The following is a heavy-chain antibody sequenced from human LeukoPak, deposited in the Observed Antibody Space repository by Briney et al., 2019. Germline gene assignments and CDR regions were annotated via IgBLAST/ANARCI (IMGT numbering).Heavy chain of an antibody. CDR2: ISFDGSNK. J-gene: IGHJ4*02. Sequence: PGRSLRLSCAASGFTFSSYGMHWVRQAPGKGLEWAAVISFDGSNKYYADSVKGRFTISRDDSKNTLYLQMNSLTAEDTAVFYCAKDLRYYDSSAYSLDYWGQGTLVTVSS. CDR3: AKDLRYYDSSAYSLDY. V-gene: IGHV3-30*18. CDR1: GFTFSSYG. D-gene: IGHD3-22*01.